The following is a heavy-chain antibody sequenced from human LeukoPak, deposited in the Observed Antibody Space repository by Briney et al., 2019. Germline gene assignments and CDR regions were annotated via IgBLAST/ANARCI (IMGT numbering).Heavy chain of an antibody. D-gene: IGHD2-15*01. Sequence: ASVKVSCKASGYTFSDYYVHWVRQAPGQGLEWMGWINPNSGGIDYAQKFQDRVTMTRDTSISTAYMELSRLRSNDTAVYYCARGAEVACSGINCYLYYFDYWGQGALVTVSS. CDR1: GYTFSDYY. V-gene: IGHV1-2*02. J-gene: IGHJ4*02. CDR3: ARGAEVACSGINCYLYYFDY. CDR2: INPNSGGI.